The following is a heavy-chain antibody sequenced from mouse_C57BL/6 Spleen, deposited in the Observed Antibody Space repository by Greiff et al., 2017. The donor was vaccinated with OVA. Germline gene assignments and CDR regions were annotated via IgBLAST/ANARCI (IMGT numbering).Heavy chain of an antibody. CDR3: ARSGAAQTGFAY. J-gene: IGHJ3*01. D-gene: IGHD3-2*02. Sequence: QVQLQQSGPELVKPGASVKISCKASGYAFSSSWLNWVKQRPGKGLEWIGRIYPGDGDTNYNGKFKGKATLTADKSSSTAYMQLSSLTSEDSAVYFWARSGAAQTGFAYWGQGTLVTVSA. CDR1: GYAFSSSW. CDR2: IYPGDGDT. V-gene: IGHV1-82*01.